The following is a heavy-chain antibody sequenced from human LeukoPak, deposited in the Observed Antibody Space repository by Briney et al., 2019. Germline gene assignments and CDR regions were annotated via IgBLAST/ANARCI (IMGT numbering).Heavy chain of an antibody. CDR1: GGSISSGDYY. CDR3: ARGEVEMALY. CDR2: IYYSGST. V-gene: IGHV4-30-4*01. Sequence: SETLSLTCTVSGGSISSGDYYWSWIRQPPGKGLEWIGYIYYSGSTYYNPSLKSRVTISVDTSKNQFPLKLSSVTAADTAVYYCARGEVEMALYWGQGTLVTVSS. D-gene: IGHD5-24*01. J-gene: IGHJ4*02.